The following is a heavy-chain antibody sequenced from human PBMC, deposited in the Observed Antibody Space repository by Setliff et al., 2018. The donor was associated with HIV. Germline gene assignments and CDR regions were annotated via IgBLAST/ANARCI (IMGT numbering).Heavy chain of an antibody. Sequence: PSETLSLTCTVSGVSVSGTAYYWAWIRQPPGRGQEWIGNIYYTGNTNYNSSLKSRISMSMVASKKQIFLKLSTVSAADTAVYYCARQQGDSRGFYPHFDYWGQGRLVTVS. CDR3: ARQQGDSRGFYPHFDY. CDR2: IYYTGNT. D-gene: IGHD5-12*01. J-gene: IGHJ4*02. V-gene: IGHV4-39*01. CDR1: GVSVSGTAYY.